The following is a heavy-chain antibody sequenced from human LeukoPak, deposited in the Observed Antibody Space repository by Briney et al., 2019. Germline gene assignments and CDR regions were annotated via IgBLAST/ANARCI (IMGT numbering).Heavy chain of an antibody. CDR1: GGSISSSSYY. CDR3: ARGDSSSWSFKI. V-gene: IGHV4-39*01. CDR2: IYYSGST. D-gene: IGHD6-13*01. Sequence: SETLSLTCTVSGGSISSSSYYWGWIRQPPGKGLEWIGSIYYSGSTYYNPSLKSRVTISVDTSKSQFSLILNSVTAADTAVYYCARGDSSSWSFKIWGQGSLVTVSS. J-gene: IGHJ4*02.